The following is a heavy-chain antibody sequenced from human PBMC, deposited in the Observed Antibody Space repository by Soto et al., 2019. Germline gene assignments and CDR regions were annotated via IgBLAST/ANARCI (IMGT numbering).Heavy chain of an antibody. Sequence: QITLKESGPTLVKPTQTLTLTCTFSGFSLSTSGVGVGWIRQPPGKALEWLAIIFWDDAKRYRPSLKSRLTITKDTSRNPVVLTMTNMDPVDTATYYWAHKGTDSSSSWYALDYWGQGTLVTVSS. D-gene: IGHD6-13*01. V-gene: IGHV2-5*02. CDR1: GFSLSTSGVG. CDR3: AHKGTDSSSSWYALDY. CDR2: IFWDDAK. J-gene: IGHJ4*02.